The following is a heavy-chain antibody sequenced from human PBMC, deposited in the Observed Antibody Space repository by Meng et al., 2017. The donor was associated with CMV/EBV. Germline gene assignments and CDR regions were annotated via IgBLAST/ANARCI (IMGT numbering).Heavy chain of an antibody. CDR1: GGSLSGYY. V-gene: IGHV4-34*01. J-gene: IGHJ3*02. CDR3: ARDDPRTSGRVCAFDI. D-gene: IGHD6-25*01. Sequence: SETLSLTCAVYGGSLSGYYWSWIRQPPGKGLEWIGEINHSVSTNYNPSLKSRVTISVDTSKNQFSLKLSSVTAADTAVYYCARDDPRTSGRVCAFDIWGQGTMVTVSS. CDR2: INHSVST.